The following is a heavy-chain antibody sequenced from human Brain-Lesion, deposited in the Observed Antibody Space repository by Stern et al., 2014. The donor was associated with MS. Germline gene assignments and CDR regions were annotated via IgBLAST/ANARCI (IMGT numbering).Heavy chain of an antibody. D-gene: IGHD6-19*01. Sequence: VQLEESGGGVVQPGRSLRLSCAVSGFTFSSYGMYWVRQAPGKGLEWVAGIWFDGNTKNYIESVKGRFTISRDNSKNTLSLQMTSLRAEDTAVYYCAKDKKDSSGWNLYFYGMDVWGQGTTVIVSS. J-gene: IGHJ6*02. V-gene: IGHV3-33*06. CDR2: IWFDGNTK. CDR3: AKDKKDSSGWNLYFYGMDV. CDR1: GFTFSSYG.